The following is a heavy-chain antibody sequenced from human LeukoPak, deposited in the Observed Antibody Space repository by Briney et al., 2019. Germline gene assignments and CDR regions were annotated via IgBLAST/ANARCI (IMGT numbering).Heavy chain of an antibody. CDR2: INHSGST. J-gene: IGHJ4*02. V-gene: IGHV4-34*01. D-gene: IGHD6-13*01. CDR1: GGSLSGYY. Sequence: SETLSLTCAVYGGSLSGYYWSWIRQPPGKGLEWIGEINHSGSTNYNPSLKSRVTISVDTSKNQFSLKLSSVTAADTAVYYCARLRYSSSWYRADYWGQGTLVTVSS. CDR3: ARLRYSSSWYRADY.